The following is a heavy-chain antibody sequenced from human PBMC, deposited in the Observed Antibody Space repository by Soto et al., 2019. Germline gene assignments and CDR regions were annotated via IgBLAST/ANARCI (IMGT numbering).Heavy chain of an antibody. J-gene: IGHJ6*02. Sequence: GESLKISCKGSGYSFTSYWIGWVRQMPGKGLEWMGIIYPGDSDTRYSPSFQGQVTISADKSISTAYLQWSSLKASDTAMYYCARGDIVGATSYYYYGMDVWGQGTTVTVSS. CDR3: ARGDIVGATSYYYYGMDV. V-gene: IGHV5-51*01. D-gene: IGHD1-26*01. CDR1: GYSFTSYW. CDR2: IYPGDSDT.